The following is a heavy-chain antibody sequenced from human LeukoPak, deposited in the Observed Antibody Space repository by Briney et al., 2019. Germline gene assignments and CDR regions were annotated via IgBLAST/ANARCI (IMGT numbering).Heavy chain of an antibody. Sequence: SETLSLTCAVSGGSISSSNWWSWVRQPPGKGLEWIGEIYHSGSTNYNPSLKSRVTISVDKSKNQFSLKLSSVTAADTAVYYCAGMGGITMVRGLSYYYYYMDVWGKGTTITVSS. CDR1: GGSISSSNW. CDR2: IYHSGST. D-gene: IGHD3-10*01. V-gene: IGHV4-4*02. CDR3: AGMGGITMVRGLSYYYYYMDV. J-gene: IGHJ6*03.